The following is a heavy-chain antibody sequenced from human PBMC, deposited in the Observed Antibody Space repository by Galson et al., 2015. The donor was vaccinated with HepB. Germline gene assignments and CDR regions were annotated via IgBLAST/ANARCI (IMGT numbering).Heavy chain of an antibody. Sequence: SLRLSCAASGFTFRSYWMHWVRQAPGEGLLWVSHIYPDGSSTSYADSVKGRFTISRDNAKNTLYLQMNSLRAEDTAVYYCARGGQLPNDYWGQGTLVTVSS. D-gene: IGHD1-26*01. V-gene: IGHV3-74*01. CDR1: GFTFRSYW. CDR2: IYPDGSST. CDR3: ARGGQLPNDY. J-gene: IGHJ4*02.